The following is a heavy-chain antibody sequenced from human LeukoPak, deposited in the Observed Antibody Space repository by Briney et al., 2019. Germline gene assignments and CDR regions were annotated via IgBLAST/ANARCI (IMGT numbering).Heavy chain of an antibody. V-gene: IGHV5-51*01. CDR2: IYPGDSDI. J-gene: IGHJ4*02. CDR3: ARHLLTPGGSYYFDF. D-gene: IGHD1-26*01. CDR1: GSSFTSYW. Sequence: GESLKISCWDSGSSFTSYWIGWVRQMPGKGLEWMGIIYPGDSDIRYSPSFQGQVTISADKSISIAYLQWSSLRASDTAIYYCARHLLTPGGSYYFDFWGQGTLVTVSS.